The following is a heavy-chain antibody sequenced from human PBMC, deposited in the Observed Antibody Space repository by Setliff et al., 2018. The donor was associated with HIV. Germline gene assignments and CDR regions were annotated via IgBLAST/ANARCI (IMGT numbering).Heavy chain of an antibody. J-gene: IGHJ5*02. CDR3: ARSPRLRGGHNWFDP. Sequence: PSETLSLTCTVSGGSISSGSYYWSWIRQPAGKGLEWIGHIYTSGSTNYNPSLKSRVTISEDTSKHQFSLKLTSVTAADTAVYYCARSPRLRGGHNWFDPGAREPWSLSS. V-gene: IGHV4-61*09. CDR2: IYTSGST. D-gene: IGHD4-17*01. CDR1: GGSISSGSYY.